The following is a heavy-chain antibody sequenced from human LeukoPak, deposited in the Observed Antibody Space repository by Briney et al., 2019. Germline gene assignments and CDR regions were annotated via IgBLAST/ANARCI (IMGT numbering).Heavy chain of an antibody. J-gene: IGHJ5*02. D-gene: IGHD3-10*01. CDR2: IYYSGST. V-gene: IGHV4-31*03. CDR3: AREYRPRGGERGDWFDP. CDR1: GGSISSGGYY. Sequence: PSETLSLTCTVSGGSISSGGYYWSWIRQHPGKGLEWIGYIYYSGSTYYNPSLKSRVTISVDTSKNQFSLKLSSVTATDTAVYYCAREYRPRGGERGDWFDPWGQGTLVTVSS.